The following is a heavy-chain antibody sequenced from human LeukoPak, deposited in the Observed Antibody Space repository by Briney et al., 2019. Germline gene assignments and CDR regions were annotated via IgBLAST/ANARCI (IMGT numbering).Heavy chain of an antibody. V-gene: IGHV4-39*01. D-gene: IGHD2-15*01. CDR2: IYYSGST. Sequence: SETLSLTCTVSGGSISSSSYYWGWIRQPPGKGLEWIGRIYYSGSTYYNPSLKSRVTISVDTSKNQFSLKLSSVTAADTAVYYCARLCGGSCYSRGAFDIWGQGTMVTVSS. J-gene: IGHJ3*02. CDR1: GGSISSSSYY. CDR3: ARLCGGSCYSRGAFDI.